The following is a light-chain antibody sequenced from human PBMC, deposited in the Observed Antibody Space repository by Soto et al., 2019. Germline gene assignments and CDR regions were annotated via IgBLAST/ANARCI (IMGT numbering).Light chain of an antibody. CDR3: QQADICPRP. CDR1: QGISSW. CDR2: AAS. J-gene: IGKJ1*01. V-gene: IGKV1-12*01. Sequence: IQVAKDQTSLSAYVGYRVSITCRASQGISSWLAWYQQKPGEAPKLLIYAASSLQSGVPSRFSGSGPGTDFTLTISGLQPEDRATHYCQQADICPRPFGQGTRVDI.